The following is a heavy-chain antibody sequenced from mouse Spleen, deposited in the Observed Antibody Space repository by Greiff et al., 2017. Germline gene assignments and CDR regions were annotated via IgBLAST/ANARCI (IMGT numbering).Heavy chain of an antibody. CDR2: IDPETGGT. CDR1: GYTFTDYE. D-gene: IGHD2-4*01. CDR3: TRHIYYDYDWFAY. J-gene: IGHJ3*01. Sequence: QVQLQQSGAELVRPGASVTLSCKASGYTFTDYEMHWVKQTPVHGLEWIGAIDPETGGTAYNQKFKGKAILTADKSSSTAYMELRSLTSEDSAVYYCTRHIYYDYDWFAYWGQGTLVTVSA. V-gene: IGHV1-15*01.